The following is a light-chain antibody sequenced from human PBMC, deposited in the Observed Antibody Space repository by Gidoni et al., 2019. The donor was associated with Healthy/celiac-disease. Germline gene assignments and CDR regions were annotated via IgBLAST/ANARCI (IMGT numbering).Light chain of an antibody. Sequence: DIQLTQSPSFLSASVGDRVTITCRASQGISSYLAWYQQKPGKAPKLLIYAASTLQSGVPSRFSGSGSGTEFTLTISSLQAEDFATDYCQQLNSYPFTFGGGTKVEIK. V-gene: IGKV1-9*01. CDR1: QGISSY. J-gene: IGKJ4*01. CDR2: AAS. CDR3: QQLNSYPFT.